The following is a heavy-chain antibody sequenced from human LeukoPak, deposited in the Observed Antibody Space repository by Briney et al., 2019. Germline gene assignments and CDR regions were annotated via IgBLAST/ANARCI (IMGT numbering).Heavy chain of an antibody. J-gene: IGHJ4*02. CDR2: AYSDGKT. Sequence: GGSLRLSCAASGFTVSTNYMSWARQAPGKGLEWVSVAYSDGKTCYADAVKGRFTISKDSSRNTLYLQMNSLRAEDTAVYYCEGWERPFDYWGQGTLVTVSS. D-gene: IGHD1-26*01. CDR1: GFTVSTNY. V-gene: IGHV3-53*01. CDR3: EGWERPFDY.